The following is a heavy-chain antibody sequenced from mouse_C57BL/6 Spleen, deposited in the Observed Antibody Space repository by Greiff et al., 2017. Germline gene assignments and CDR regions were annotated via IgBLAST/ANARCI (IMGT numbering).Heavy chain of an antibody. Sequence: VQLQQSGPELVQPGASVKISCKASGYSFTDYNMNWVKQSHGTSLEWIGVINPHYGTTSYNQKFKGKATLTVDQASSTAYMQLNSLTSEDSAVYYCADSSGFYAMDYWGQGTSVTVSS. CDR1: GYSFTDYN. J-gene: IGHJ4*01. V-gene: IGHV1-39*01. D-gene: IGHD3-2*02. CDR2: INPHYGTT. CDR3: ADSSGFYAMDY.